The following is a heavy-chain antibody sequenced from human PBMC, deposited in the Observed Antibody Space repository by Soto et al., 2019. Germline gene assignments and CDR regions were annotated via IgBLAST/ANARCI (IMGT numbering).Heavy chain of an antibody. D-gene: IGHD3-10*01. J-gene: IGHJ6*02. CDR3: ARGITMVRGIYYYGMDV. CDR1: GYTFTGYY. Sequence: GASVKVSCKASGYTFTGYYMHCVRQAPGQGLEWMGWINPNSGGTNYAQKFQGWVTMTRDTSISTAYMELSRLRSDDTAVYYCARGITMVRGIYYYGMDVWGQGTTVTVSS. CDR2: INPNSGGT. V-gene: IGHV1-2*04.